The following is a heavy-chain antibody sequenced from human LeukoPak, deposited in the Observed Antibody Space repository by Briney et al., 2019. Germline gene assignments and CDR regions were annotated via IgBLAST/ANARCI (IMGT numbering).Heavy chain of an antibody. V-gene: IGHV4-59*01. CDR1: GGSISSYY. J-gene: IGHJ6*03. Sequence: SETLSLTCTVSGGSISSYYWSWIRQPPGKGLEWIGYIYYIGSTNYNPSLKSRVTILVDTSKNQFSLKLSSVAAADTAVYYCARARGYYMDVWGKGTTVTVSS. D-gene: IGHD3-10*01. CDR3: ARARGYYMDV. CDR2: IYYIGST.